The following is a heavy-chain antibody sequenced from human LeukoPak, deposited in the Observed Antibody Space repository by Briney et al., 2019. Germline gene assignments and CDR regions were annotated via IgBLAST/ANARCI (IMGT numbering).Heavy chain of an antibody. Sequence: PGGSLRLSCAASGFTFSSYAMNWVRQAPGKGLEWVSAISGSGGSTYYADSVKGRFTISRDNSKNTLYLQMNSLRAEDTAVYYCTKGLNQLLSGGLDYWGQGTLVTVSS. V-gene: IGHV3-23*01. CDR2: ISGSGGST. CDR1: GFTFSSYA. CDR3: TKGLNQLLSGGLDY. D-gene: IGHD2-2*01. J-gene: IGHJ4*02.